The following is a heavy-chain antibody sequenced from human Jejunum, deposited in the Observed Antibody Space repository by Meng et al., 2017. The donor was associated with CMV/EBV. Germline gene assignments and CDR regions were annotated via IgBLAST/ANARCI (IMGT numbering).Heavy chain of an antibody. CDR2: INSDGSIT. CDR3: ARGGYDFWTDYLHY. D-gene: IGHD3-3*01. V-gene: IGHV3-74*01. Sequence: SGFSLTNYYMFWVRQAPGKGLVRISRINSDGSITYHADSVKGRFTISKDNTKNTVYLQMNSLRADDSGIYYCARGGYDFWTDYLHYWGQGTLVTVSS. CDR1: GFSLTNYY. J-gene: IGHJ4*02.